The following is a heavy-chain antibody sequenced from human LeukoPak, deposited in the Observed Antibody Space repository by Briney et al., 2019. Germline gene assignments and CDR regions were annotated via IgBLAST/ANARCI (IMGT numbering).Heavy chain of an antibody. Sequence: GGSLRLSCAASGFTFSSYAMSWVRQAPGQGLEWVSGISGSGGSTHYADSVKGQFTISRDNSKNTLWLQMNSLRAEDTALYYCAKKGDSGWVFDYWGQGTLVTVSS. CDR2: ISGSGGST. D-gene: IGHD6-19*01. CDR3: AKKGDSGWVFDY. CDR1: GFTFSSYA. J-gene: IGHJ4*02. V-gene: IGHV3-23*01.